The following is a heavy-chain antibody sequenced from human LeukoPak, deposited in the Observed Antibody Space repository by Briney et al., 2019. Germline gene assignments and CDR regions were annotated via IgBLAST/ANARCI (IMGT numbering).Heavy chain of an antibody. V-gene: IGHV1-69*05. CDR1: GYTFTSYD. CDR2: IIPIFGTA. Sequence: SVKVSCKASGYTFTSYDINWVRQAPGQGLEWMGGIIPIFGTANYAQKFQGRVTITTDESTSTAYMELSSLRSEDTAMYYCARGDILAPFDYWGQGTLVTVSS. CDR3: ARGDILAPFDY. D-gene: IGHD3-9*01. J-gene: IGHJ4*02.